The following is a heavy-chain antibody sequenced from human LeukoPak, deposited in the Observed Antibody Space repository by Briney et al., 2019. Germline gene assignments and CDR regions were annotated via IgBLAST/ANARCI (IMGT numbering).Heavy chain of an antibody. V-gene: IGHV3-23*01. CDR2: ISHSGSSI. Sequence: GGSLRLSCVASGFTFSNYLMNWVRQAPGKGLEWVSGISHSGSSIYYADSVKGRFTISKDNSKNTLYLQMDRLRVEDTAVYYCAMALDYWGQGTLVTVSS. CDR1: GFTFSNYL. J-gene: IGHJ4*02. CDR3: AMALDY.